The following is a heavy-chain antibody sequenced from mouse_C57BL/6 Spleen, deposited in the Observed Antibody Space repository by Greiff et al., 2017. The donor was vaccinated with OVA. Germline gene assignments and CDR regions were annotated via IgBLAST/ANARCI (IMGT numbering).Heavy chain of an antibody. J-gene: IGHJ2*01. D-gene: IGHD1-1*01. CDR1: GFTFSDYG. CDR3: ARDYGSKSYYFDY. V-gene: IGHV5-17*01. CDR2: ISSGSSTI. Sequence: EVMLVESGGGLVKPGGSLKLSCAASGFTFSDYGMHWVRQAPEKGLEWVAYISSGSSTIYYADTVKGRFTISRDNAKNTLFLQMTSLRSEDTAMYYCARDYGSKSYYFDYWGQGTTLTVSS.